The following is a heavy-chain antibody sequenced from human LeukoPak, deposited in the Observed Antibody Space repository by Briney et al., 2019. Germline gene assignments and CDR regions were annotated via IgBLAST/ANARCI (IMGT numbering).Heavy chain of an antibody. CDR1: GFTFSSYA. J-gene: IGHJ4*02. Sequence: TGGSLRLSCAASGFTFSSYAMSWFRQAPGKGLEWVSGISGSGDNTYYADSVKGRFTISRDNSKNTLYVQVNSLGTEDTAAYYCAKGSYYDSSGSFYFDYWGQGTLVTVSS. CDR2: ISGSGDNT. CDR3: AKGSYYDSSGSFYFDY. V-gene: IGHV3-23*01. D-gene: IGHD3-22*01.